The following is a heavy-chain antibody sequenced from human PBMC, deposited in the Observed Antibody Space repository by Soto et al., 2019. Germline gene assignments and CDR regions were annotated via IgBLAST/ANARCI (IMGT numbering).Heavy chain of an antibody. CDR2: ISGSGGST. D-gene: IGHD2-21*02. Sequence: GGSLRLSCAASGFTFSSYAMSWVRQAPGKGLEWVSAISGSGGSTYYADSVKGRFTISRDNSKNTLYLQMNSLRAEDTAVYYCAKMGGVEKYCGGDCYIFDYWGQGTLVTVSS. CDR3: AKMGGVEKYCGGDCYIFDY. J-gene: IGHJ4*02. V-gene: IGHV3-23*01. CDR1: GFTFSSYA.